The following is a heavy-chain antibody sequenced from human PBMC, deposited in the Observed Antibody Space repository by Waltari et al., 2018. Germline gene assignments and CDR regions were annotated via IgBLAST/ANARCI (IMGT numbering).Heavy chain of an antibody. Sequence: QVQLQQWGAGLLQPSQTLSLHCAVYGGSFNGYYWGWIRQPPGKGLGWLGEINHAGNTHSTPSLRGRITMSVDTSKNQFSLTLQSVTAADTAVYFCVRLEDCSGPGGNCYSGDSFALDVWGQGTAVTVSS. CDR1: GGSFNGYY. D-gene: IGHD2-15*01. CDR2: INHAGNT. J-gene: IGHJ6*02. CDR3: VRLEDCSGPGGNCYSGDSFALDV. V-gene: IGHV4-34*02.